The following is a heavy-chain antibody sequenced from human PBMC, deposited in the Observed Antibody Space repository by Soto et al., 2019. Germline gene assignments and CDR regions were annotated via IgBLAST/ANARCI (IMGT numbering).Heavy chain of an antibody. CDR3: VSTSANYYYYYYMDV. CDR1: GFTFSSYA. Sequence: EVQLLESGGGLAQPGGSLRLSCAASGFTFSSYAMSWVRQAPGKGLEWVSAISGSGGSTYYADSVKGRFTISRDNSKNTLYLQMNSLRAEDTAVYYCVSTSANYYYYYYMDVWGKGTTVTVSS. CDR2: ISGSGGST. J-gene: IGHJ6*03. D-gene: IGHD2-2*01. V-gene: IGHV3-23*01.